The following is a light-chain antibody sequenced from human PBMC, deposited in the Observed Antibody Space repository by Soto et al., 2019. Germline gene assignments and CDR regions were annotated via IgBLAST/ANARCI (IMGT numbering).Light chain of an antibody. CDR1: QSVSSSY. CDR2: GAS. Sequence: EIVLTQSPGTLSLSPGERATLSCRASQSVSSSYLAWYQQKPGQDPRLLIYGASSRATGIPDRFSGSGSGTDFTLTISRLEAEDFAVYYCQQYGSSPPGGLFTFGPGTKVDIK. CDR3: QQYGSSPPGGLFT. V-gene: IGKV3-20*01. J-gene: IGKJ3*01.